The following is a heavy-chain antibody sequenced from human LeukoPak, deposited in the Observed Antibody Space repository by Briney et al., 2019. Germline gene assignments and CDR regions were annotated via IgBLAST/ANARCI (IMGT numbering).Heavy chain of an antibody. CDR2: TSSDGIRT. Sequence: GGSLRLSCSASGFTFSNYAMHWVRQAPGKGLEYVSATSSDGIRTYYADSVKGRFTISRDNSKNTLDLQMSNLRAEDTAVYYCASAYGSGSYYKGYFDYWGQGTLVTVSS. CDR1: GFTFSNYA. D-gene: IGHD3-10*01. CDR3: ASAYGSGSYYKGYFDY. J-gene: IGHJ4*02. V-gene: IGHV3-64D*09.